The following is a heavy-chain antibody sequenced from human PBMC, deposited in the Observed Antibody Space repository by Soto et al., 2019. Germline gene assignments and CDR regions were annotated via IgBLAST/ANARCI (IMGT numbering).Heavy chain of an antibody. D-gene: IGHD6-19*01. CDR3: AKADGEQWLLPHLDK. J-gene: IGHJ4*02. CDR1: GFNFKKFA. CDR2: ISCCGGST. V-gene: IGHV3-23*01. Sequence: LRLSCVASGFNFKKFAMSWVRQAPGEGLEWVSGISCCGGSTSYADSVKGRFSIARDDSTNTLSLQMNNLRVEDTAQYYCAKADGEQWLLPHLDKWGQGTLVTSPQ.